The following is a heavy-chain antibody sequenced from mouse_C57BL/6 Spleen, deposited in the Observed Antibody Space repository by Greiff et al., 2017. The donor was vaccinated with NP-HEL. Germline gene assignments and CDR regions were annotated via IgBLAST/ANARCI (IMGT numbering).Heavy chain of an antibody. CDR3: ARKGGSYAMDY. D-gene: IGHD1-1*02. V-gene: IGHV1-54*01. J-gene: IGHJ4*01. Sequence: QLQQSGAELVRPGTSVKVSCKASGYAFTNYLIEWVKQRPGQGLEWIGVINPGSGGTNYNEKFKGKATLTADKSSSTAYMQLSSLTSEDSAVYFCARKGGSYAMDYWGQGTSVTVSS. CDR2: INPGSGGT. CDR1: GYAFTNYL.